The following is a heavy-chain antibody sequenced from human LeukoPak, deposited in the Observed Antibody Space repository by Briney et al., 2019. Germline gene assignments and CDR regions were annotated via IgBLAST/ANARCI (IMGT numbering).Heavy chain of an antibody. CDR3: ASGDYGNWFDP. V-gene: IGHV3-23*01. CDR2: ISGSGGST. D-gene: IGHD4/OR15-4a*01. J-gene: IGHJ5*02. CDR1: GFTFSSHA. Sequence: PGGSLRLSCAASGFTFSSHAMSWARQAPGKGLEWVSAISGSGGSTYYADSVKGRFTISRDNSKNTLYLQMNSLRAEDTAVYYCASGDYGNWFDPWGQGTLVTVSS.